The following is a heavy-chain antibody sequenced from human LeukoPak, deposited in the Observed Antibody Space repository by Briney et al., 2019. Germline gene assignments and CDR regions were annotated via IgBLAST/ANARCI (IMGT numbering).Heavy chain of an antibody. CDR2: ISGSGGST. CDR3: ARDHYSGYDSAFDI. V-gene: IGHV3-23*01. Sequence: GGSLRLSCAVSGFTFSSYVMSWVRQAPGKGLEWVSAISGSGGSTYYADSVKGRFTISRDNAKNSLYLQMNSLRAEDTALYYCARDHYSGYDSAFDIWGQGTMVTVSS. J-gene: IGHJ3*02. D-gene: IGHD5-12*01. CDR1: GFTFSSYV.